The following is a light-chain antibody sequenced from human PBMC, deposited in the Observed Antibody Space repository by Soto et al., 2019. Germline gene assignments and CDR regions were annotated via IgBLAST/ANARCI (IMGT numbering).Light chain of an antibody. V-gene: IGKV3-20*01. J-gene: IGKJ1*01. CDR3: QQYGSSSWT. CDR1: QSVSSSY. Sequence: EIVLTQSPGTRSLSPGERATLSCRASQSVSSSYLAWYQQQPGQAPRLLIYGASSRATGIPDRFSGSGSGAEFTLTISSLESEDFAVYYCQQYGSSSWTFGQGTKVDIK. CDR2: GAS.